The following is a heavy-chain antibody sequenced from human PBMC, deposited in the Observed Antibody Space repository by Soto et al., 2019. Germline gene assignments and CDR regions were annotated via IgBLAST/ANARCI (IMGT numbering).Heavy chain of an antibody. Sequence: SETLSLTCTVSGGSISSSSYYWGWIRQPPGKGLEWIGSIYYSGSTYYNPSLKSRVTISVDTSKNQFSLKLSSVTAADTAVYYCARVRGFGDAFDIWGQGTMVTVSS. D-gene: IGHD3-10*01. V-gene: IGHV4-39*07. CDR2: IYYSGST. CDR1: GGSISSSSYY. CDR3: ARVRGFGDAFDI. J-gene: IGHJ3*02.